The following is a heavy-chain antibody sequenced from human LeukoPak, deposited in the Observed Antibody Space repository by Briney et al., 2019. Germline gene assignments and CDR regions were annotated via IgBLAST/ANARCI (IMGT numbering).Heavy chain of an antibody. Sequence: GESLRLSCAASGFTFSTYAMSWVRQAPGKGLEWVSYISSSSTYIYYADSLKGRFTISRDTAKNSLYLQMNSLRAEDTAVYYCARYSGDALNYWGQGTLVTVSS. D-gene: IGHD7-27*01. CDR1: GFTFSTYA. CDR3: ARYSGDALNY. CDR2: ISSSSTYI. V-gene: IGHV3-21*01. J-gene: IGHJ4*02.